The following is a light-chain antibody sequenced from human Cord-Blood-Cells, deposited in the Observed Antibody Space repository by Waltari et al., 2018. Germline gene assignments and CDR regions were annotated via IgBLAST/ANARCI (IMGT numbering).Light chain of an antibody. CDR2: AAS. CDR3: QQSYSTPLT. Sequence: DIQMTQSPSSLSASVGDRVTITCRASQSISSDLNWYQQKTGKAPKLLIYAASSLQSGVPSRFSGSGSGTDFTLTISSLQPEDFATYYCQQSYSTPLTFCGGTKVEIK. V-gene: IGKV1-39*01. J-gene: IGKJ4*01. CDR1: QSISSD.